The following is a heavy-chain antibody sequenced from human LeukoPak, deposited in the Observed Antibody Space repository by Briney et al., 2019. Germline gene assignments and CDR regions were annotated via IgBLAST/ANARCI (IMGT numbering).Heavy chain of an antibody. J-gene: IGHJ4*02. V-gene: IGHV1-46*01. D-gene: IGHD5-18*01. CDR2: INPSGGST. CDR3: ARAGEDTAMVMSDY. Sequence: ASVKVSCKASGYTFSNYYMHWVRQAPGQGLEWMGIINPSGGSTSYAQKFQGRVTMTRDTSTSTFYMELSSLRSEDTALYYYARAGEDTAMVMSDYWGQGTLVTVSS. CDR1: GYTFSNYY.